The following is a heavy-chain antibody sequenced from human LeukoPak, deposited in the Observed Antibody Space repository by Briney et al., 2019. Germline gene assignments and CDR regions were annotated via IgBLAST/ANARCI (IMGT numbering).Heavy chain of an antibody. J-gene: IGHJ4*02. Sequence: PSETLSLTCTVAGRSLSSSSYYWGWLRHPPGKGLEWIRRIYCSGSTYYNSSLKIRVTLTVDTSRNHFSLKLSTLTAPHTAVDCCARPLKGMDYFDYWGQGTLVTVSS. CDR1: GRSLSSSSYY. V-gene: IGHV4-39*07. CDR3: ARPLKGMDYFDY. D-gene: IGHD6-13*01. CDR2: IYCSGST.